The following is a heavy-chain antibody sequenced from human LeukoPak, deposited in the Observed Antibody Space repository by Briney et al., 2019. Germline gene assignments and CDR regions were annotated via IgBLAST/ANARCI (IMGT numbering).Heavy chain of an antibody. D-gene: IGHD3-9*01. Sequence: GSSVKVSCKASGGTFSSYAISWVRQAPGQGLEWMGRIIPILGIANYAQKFQGRVTITADKSTSTAYMELSSLRPKDTAVYYCARGIGFDWLLYFDYWGQGTLVTVSS. CDR1: GGTFSSYA. CDR3: ARGIGFDWLLYFDY. CDR2: IIPILGIA. V-gene: IGHV1-69*04. J-gene: IGHJ4*02.